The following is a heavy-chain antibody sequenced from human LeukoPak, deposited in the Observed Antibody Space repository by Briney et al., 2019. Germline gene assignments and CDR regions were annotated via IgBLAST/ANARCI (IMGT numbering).Heavy chain of an antibody. D-gene: IGHD4-17*01. J-gene: IGHJ4*02. CDR2: IRYDGSNK. V-gene: IGHV3-30*02. CDR3: AKVGSVYGDYGPLGY. CDR1: GFTFSTYG. Sequence: GRSLRLSCAASGFTFSTYGMHWVRQAPGKGLEWVAFIRYDGSNKYNADTVKGRFTISRDNSKNTLYLEMNSLRAEDTAVYYCAKVGSVYGDYGPLGYWGQGTLVTVSS.